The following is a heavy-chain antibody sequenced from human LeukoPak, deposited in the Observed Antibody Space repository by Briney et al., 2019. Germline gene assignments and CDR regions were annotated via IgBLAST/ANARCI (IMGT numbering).Heavy chain of an antibody. CDR3: ARANSGCYMS. CDR2: IYYSGST. Sequence: SETLSLTCTVSGGSISSSSYYWGWIRQPPEKGLEWIGSIYYSGSTYYNPSLKSRVTISVDTSKNQFSPKLNSVIPEDTAVYYCARANSGCYMSWGQGTLVTVSS. D-gene: IGHD6-19*01. V-gene: IGHV4-39*01. CDR1: GGSISSSSYY. J-gene: IGHJ5*02.